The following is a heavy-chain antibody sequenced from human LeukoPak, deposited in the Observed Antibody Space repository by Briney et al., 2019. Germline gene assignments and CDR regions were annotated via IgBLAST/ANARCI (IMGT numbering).Heavy chain of an antibody. Sequence: SHTLSLTCTVSGGSIKSDSYQGSWIRQTAGKGMEWIGRSYTSGSTNYNPSLKNRATISVNTSKNQCSLKPTSVTAADTAVYYCARGRGGTYCWYDPWGQGTLVTVSS. CDR2: SYTSGST. D-gene: IGHD1-26*01. CDR1: GGSIKSDSYQ. V-gene: IGHV4-61*02. J-gene: IGHJ5*02. CDR3: ARGRGGTYCWYDP.